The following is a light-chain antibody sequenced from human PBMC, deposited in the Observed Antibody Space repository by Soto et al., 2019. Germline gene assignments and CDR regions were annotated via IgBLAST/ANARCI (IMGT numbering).Light chain of an antibody. J-gene: IGKJ4*01. Sequence: EIVLTQSPATLSLSPGERATLSCRASQSVSSSLAWYQQKPGQAPRLLIYDASNGATGIPARFSGSGSGTDFTLTSSSLEPEDFAVYYCQQRVTFGGGTKVEIK. CDR2: DAS. CDR1: QSVSSS. CDR3: QQRVT. V-gene: IGKV3-11*01.